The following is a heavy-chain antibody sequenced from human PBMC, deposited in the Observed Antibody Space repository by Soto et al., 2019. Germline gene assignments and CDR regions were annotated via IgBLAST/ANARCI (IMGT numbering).Heavy chain of an antibody. J-gene: IGHJ4*02. D-gene: IGHD3-22*01. Sequence: GGSLRLSCAASGFTFSSYAMHWVRQAPGKGLEWVAVISYDGSNKYYADSVKGRFTISRDNSKNTLYLQMNSLRAEDTAVYYCARVMDYYDSSGCPKPYYFDYWGQGTLVTVSS. V-gene: IGHV3-30-3*01. CDR3: ARVMDYYDSSGCPKPYYFDY. CDR2: ISYDGSNK. CDR1: GFTFSSYA.